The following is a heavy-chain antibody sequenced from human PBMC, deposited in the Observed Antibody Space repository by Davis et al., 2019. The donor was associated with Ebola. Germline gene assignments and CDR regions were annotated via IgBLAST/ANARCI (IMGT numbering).Heavy chain of an antibody. Sequence: PGGSLRLSCAASGFTFSSYGMHWVRQAPGKGLEWVAVISYDGSNKYYADSVKGRFTISRDNSKNTLYLQMNSLGAEDTAVYYCAKRSVFGVVIMGHLDYWGQGTLVTVSS. D-gene: IGHD3-3*01. CDR3: AKRSVFGVVIMGHLDY. CDR2: ISYDGSNK. CDR1: GFTFSSYG. J-gene: IGHJ4*02. V-gene: IGHV3-30*18.